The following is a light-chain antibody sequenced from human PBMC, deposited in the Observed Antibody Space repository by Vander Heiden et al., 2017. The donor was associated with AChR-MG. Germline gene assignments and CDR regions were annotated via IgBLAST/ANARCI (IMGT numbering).Light chain of an antibody. J-gene: IGKJ2*01. CDR3: HQSSSLLYT. V-gene: IGKV6-21*01. CDR2: FDS. Sequence: EIVQTQPPDLQSVTPKEKVTITCRTSQSRGSRLPWNQQTPDQSPTLRINFDSQSLSGVPSRFSGRGSGTAFTLTLNSPEAEDAATDYCHQSSSLLYTFGQGTKLEIK. CDR1: QSRGSR.